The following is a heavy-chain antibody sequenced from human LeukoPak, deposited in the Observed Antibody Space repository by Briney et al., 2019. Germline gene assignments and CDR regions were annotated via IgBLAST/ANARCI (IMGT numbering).Heavy chain of an antibody. V-gene: IGHV4-39*01. CDR2: IYYSGST. CDR1: GGSISSSSYY. CDR3: ARVILGYCSGGSCPTMHFDY. Sequence: SETLSLTCTVSGGSISSSSYYWGWIRQPPGKGLEWIGSIYYSGSTYYNPSLKSRVTISVDTSKNQFSLKLSSVTAADTAVYYCARVILGYCSGGSCPTMHFDYWGQGTLVTVSS. D-gene: IGHD2-15*01. J-gene: IGHJ4*02.